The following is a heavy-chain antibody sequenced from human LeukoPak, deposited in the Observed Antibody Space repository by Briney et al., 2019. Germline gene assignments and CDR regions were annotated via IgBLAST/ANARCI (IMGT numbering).Heavy chain of an antibody. V-gene: IGHV3-48*03. CDR3: ARDGSGSSPLDY. J-gene: IGHJ4*02. Sequence: GGSLRLSCAASGFTFSSYETNWVRQAPGKGLEWVSYISSSGSTIYYADSVKGRFTISRDNAKNSLYLQMNSLRAEDTAVYYCARDGSGSSPLDYWGQGTLVTVSS. CDR2: ISSSGSTI. CDR1: GFTFSSYE. D-gene: IGHD3-10*01.